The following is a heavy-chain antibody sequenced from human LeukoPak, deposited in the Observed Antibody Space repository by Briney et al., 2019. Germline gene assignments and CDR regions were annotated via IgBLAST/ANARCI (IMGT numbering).Heavy chain of an antibody. V-gene: IGHV4-61*02. CDR1: GDSISSGDYY. J-gene: IGHJ3*02. Sequence: SETLSLTCTVSGDSISSGDYYWSWIRQPAGNGLEWIGRISSSGSTNYNPSLRSRVTISVDTSKNQFSLKLSSVTAADTAVYYCARKPPYSGSPTSDAFDIWGQGTMVTVSS. CDR2: ISSSGST. CDR3: ARKPPYSGSPTSDAFDI. D-gene: IGHD1-26*01.